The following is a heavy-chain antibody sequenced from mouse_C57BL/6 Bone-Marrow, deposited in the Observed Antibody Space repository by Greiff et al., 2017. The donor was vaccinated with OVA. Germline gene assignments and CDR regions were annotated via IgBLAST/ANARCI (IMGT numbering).Heavy chain of an antibody. Sequence: DVKLVESGGGLVKPGGSLKLSCAASGFTFSDYGMHWVRQAPEKGLEWVAYISSGSSTNYYAATVQGRFTIPSDNAKHTLVLRMTSLSSDDTAMFYCARGYYAMDYWGQGTSVTVSS. CDR2: ISSGSSTN. CDR3: ARGYYAMDY. CDR1: GFTFSDYG. V-gene: IGHV5-17*01. J-gene: IGHJ4*01.